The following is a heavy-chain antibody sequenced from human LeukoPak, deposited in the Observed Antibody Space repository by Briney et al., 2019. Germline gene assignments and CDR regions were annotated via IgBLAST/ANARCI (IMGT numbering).Heavy chain of an antibody. CDR3: ARGGNYWPQWWFDP. CDR1: GGSISSYY. CDR2: IYYSGST. D-gene: IGHD1-26*01. J-gene: IGHJ5*02. V-gene: IGHV4-59*01. Sequence: ETLSLTCTVTGGSISSYYWSWIRQPPGKGLEWIGNIYYSGSTNYNPSLKSRVTISVDTSKNQFSLKLSSVTAADTAVYYCARGGNYWPQWWFDPWGRGTLVSVSS.